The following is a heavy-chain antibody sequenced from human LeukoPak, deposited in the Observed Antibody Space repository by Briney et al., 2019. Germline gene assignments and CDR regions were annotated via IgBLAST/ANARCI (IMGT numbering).Heavy chain of an antibody. Sequence: PGGSLKLSCAASGLTFSDSIIHWVRQASGKGLEWVGRIRGKADSYATGYAASVKGGFIVSRDDSRNTAYLQMNSLTTEDTALYYCSRQLSGTGATDYWGQGTLVTVSS. D-gene: IGHD1-1*01. CDR1: GLTFSDSI. J-gene: IGHJ4*02. CDR2: IRGKADSYAT. V-gene: IGHV3-73*01. CDR3: SRQLSGTGATDY.